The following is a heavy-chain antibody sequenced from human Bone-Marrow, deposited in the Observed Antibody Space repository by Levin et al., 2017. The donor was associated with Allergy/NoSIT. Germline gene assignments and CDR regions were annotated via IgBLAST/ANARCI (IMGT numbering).Heavy chain of an antibody. V-gene: IGHV3-21*01. Sequence: GGSLRLSCEVSGLTFSSYTLHWIRQAPGKALEWVSSITSSGRHIYYAESMKGRFTISRDNAKNSLYLQMDGLRAEDTAVYYCARILGRTLQGYFDYWGQGTHVTVSS. CDR3: ARILGRTLQGYFDY. D-gene: IGHD5-24*01. CDR2: ITSSGRHI. CDR1: GLTFSSYT. J-gene: IGHJ4*02.